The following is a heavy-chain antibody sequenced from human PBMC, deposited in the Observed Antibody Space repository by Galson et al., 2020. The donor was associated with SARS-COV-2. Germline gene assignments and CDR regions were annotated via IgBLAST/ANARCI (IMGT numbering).Heavy chain of an antibody. CDR3: ARQKNDFWSGYYIDY. CDR1: GYIFTSYW. V-gene: IGHV5-10-1*01. J-gene: IGHJ4*02. Sequence: KIGESLKISCKGSGYIFTSYWISWVRQMPGKGLEWMGRIDPSDSYTNYSPSFQGHVTIPADKSISTAYLQWSSLKASDTAMYYCARQKNDFWSGYYIDYWGQGTLVTVSS. CDR2: IDPSDSYT. D-gene: IGHD3-3*01.